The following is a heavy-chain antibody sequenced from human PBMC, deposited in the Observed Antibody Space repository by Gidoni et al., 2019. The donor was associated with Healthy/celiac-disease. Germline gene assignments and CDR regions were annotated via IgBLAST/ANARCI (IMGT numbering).Heavy chain of an antibody. CDR3: TRDDTLGDYGSGSYYPMDV. V-gene: IGHV3-49*04. Sequence: EVQLVESGGGLVQPGRSLRLSCTASGFTFGDYAMSWVRQAPGKGLEWVGFIRSKAYGGTTEYAASVKGRFTISRDDSKSIAYLQMNSLKTEDTAVYYCTRDDTLGDYGSGSYYPMDVWGQGTTVTVSS. D-gene: IGHD3-10*01. CDR2: IRSKAYGGTT. J-gene: IGHJ6*02. CDR1: GFTFGDYA.